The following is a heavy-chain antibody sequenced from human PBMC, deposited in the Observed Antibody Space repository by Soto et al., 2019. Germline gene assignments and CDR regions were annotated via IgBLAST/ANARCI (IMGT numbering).Heavy chain of an antibody. D-gene: IGHD1-26*01. Sequence: ASVKVSCKASGYTFTSYAMHWVRQAPGQRLEWMGWINAGNGNTKYSQKFQGRVTITRDTSASTAYMELSSLRSEDTAVYYCARGRRWELLYFYYFDYWGQGTLVTVS. CDR1: GYTFTSYA. CDR2: INAGNGNT. CDR3: ARGRRWELLYFYYFDY. J-gene: IGHJ4*02. V-gene: IGHV1-3*01.